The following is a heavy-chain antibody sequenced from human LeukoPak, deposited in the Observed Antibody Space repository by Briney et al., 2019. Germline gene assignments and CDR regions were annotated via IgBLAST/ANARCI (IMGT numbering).Heavy chain of an antibody. V-gene: IGHV5-51*01. D-gene: IGHD2-21*02. CDR3: ARQGTYCGGDCYSPAFDY. Sequence: ESLTISCTGSGYSFTSYWIGWVRQMPGKGLEWMGIIYPGDSDTRYSPSFQGQVTISADKSISTAYLQWSSLKASDTAMYYCARQGTYCGGDCYSPAFDYWGQETLVTVSS. CDR1: GYSFTSYW. J-gene: IGHJ4*02. CDR2: IYPGDSDT.